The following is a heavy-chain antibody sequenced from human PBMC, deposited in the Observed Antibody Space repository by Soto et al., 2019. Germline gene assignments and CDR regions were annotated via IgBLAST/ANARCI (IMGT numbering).Heavy chain of an antibody. CDR3: ARGSGGGSYSSSWFDY. V-gene: IGHV4-4*07. D-gene: IGHD6-13*01. Sequence: QVQLQESGPGLVKPSETLSLTCTVSGGSISSYYWSWIRQPAGKGLEWIGRIYTSGSTNYNPSLTSRVTMSVDTSKNQFSLKLSSVTAADTAVYYCARGSGGGSYSSSWFDYWGQGTLVTVSS. CDR1: GGSISSYY. J-gene: IGHJ4*02. CDR2: IYTSGST.